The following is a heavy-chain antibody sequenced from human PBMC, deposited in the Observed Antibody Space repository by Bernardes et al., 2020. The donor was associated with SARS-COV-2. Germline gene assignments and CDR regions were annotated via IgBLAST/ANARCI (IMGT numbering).Heavy chain of an antibody. CDR3: ARGSLTAMANYYYYYGMDV. J-gene: IGHJ6*02. CDR2: INHSGST. D-gene: IGHD5-18*01. CDR1: GGSFSGYY. V-gene: IGHV4-34*01. Sequence: SETLSLTCAVYGGSFSGYYWSWIRQPPGKGLEWIGEINHSGSTNYNPSLKSRVTISVDTSKNQFSLKLSSVTAADTAVYYCARGSLTAMANYYYYYGMDVWGQGTTVTVSS.